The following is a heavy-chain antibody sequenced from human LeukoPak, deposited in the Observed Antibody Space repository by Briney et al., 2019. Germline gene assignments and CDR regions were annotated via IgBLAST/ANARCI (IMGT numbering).Heavy chain of an antibody. CDR2: IYYSGST. Sequence: SQTLSLTCTVSGGSISSGGYYWSWIRQHPGKGLEWIGYIYYSGSTYYNPSLKSRVTISVDTSKNQFSLKLSSVTAADTAVYYCARARVAVAGPDYYDSSGYLDYWGQGTLVTVSS. CDR1: GGSISSGGYY. D-gene: IGHD3-22*01. CDR3: ARARVAVAGPDYYDSSGYLDY. J-gene: IGHJ4*02. V-gene: IGHV4-31*03.